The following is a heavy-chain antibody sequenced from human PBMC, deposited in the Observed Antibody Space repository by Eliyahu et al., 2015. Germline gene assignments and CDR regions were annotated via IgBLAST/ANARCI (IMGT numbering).Heavy chain of an antibody. CDR2: ISSSSSTI. CDR1: XFTXXXXS. V-gene: IGHV3-48*01. CDR3: AREGGIFGVVIIEYFDY. J-gene: IGHJ4*02. Sequence: EVQLVESGGGLVQPGGSXXLSCAASXFTXXXXSMNWVRQAPGKGLEWVSYISSSSSTIYYADSVKGRFTISRDNAKNSLYLQMNSLRAEDTAVYYCAREGGIFGVVIIEYFDYWGQGTLVTVSS. D-gene: IGHD3-3*01.